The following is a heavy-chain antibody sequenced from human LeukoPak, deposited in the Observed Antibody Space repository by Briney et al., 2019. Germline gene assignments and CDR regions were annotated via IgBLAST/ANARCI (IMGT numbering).Heavy chain of an antibody. J-gene: IGHJ3*02. D-gene: IGHD4-23*01. Sequence: GGSLRLSCAASGFTFSSYAMSWVRQAPGKGLEWVSAISGSGGSTYYADSVKGRFTISRDNSKSTLYLQMNSLRAEDTAVYYCAKDYGGNSGSDAFDIWGQGTMVTVSS. V-gene: IGHV3-23*01. CDR3: AKDYGGNSGSDAFDI. CDR2: ISGSGGST. CDR1: GFTFSSYA.